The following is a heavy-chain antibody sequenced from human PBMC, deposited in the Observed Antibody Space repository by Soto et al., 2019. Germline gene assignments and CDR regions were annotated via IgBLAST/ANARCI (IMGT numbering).Heavy chain of an antibody. D-gene: IGHD1-26*01. J-gene: IGHJ4*02. Sequence: PGGSLRLSCAASGFTFSSYEMNWVRQAPGKGLEWVSYISSSGSTIYYADSVKGRFTISRDNAKNSLYLQMNSLRAEDTAVYYCAILYSGSYPEEPIDYWGQGTLVTVSS. CDR3: AILYSGSYPEEPIDY. V-gene: IGHV3-48*03. CDR1: GFTFSSYE. CDR2: ISSSGSTI.